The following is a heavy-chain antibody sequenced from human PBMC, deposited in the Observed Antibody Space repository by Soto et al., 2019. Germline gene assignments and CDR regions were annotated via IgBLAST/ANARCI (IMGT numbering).Heavy chain of an antibody. CDR1: GSTFSNYA. Sequence: GGSLRLSCAASGSTFSNYAMSWVRQAPGKGLEWVSSISGSGDSTHYADSVKGRFTISRDNSKNTLYLQMNSLRAEDTAVYYCAKGLYCSGGSCQAYYYYHMDVWGKGTTVTVSS. J-gene: IGHJ6*03. V-gene: IGHV3-23*01. CDR2: ISGSGDST. CDR3: AKGLYCSGGSCQAYYYYHMDV. D-gene: IGHD2-15*01.